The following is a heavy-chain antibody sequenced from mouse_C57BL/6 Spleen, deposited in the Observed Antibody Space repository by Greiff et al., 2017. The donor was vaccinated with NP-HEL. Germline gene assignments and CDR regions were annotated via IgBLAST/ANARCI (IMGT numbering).Heavy chain of an antibody. CDR1: GYTFTSYW. CDR2: IDPSDSYT. Sequence: QVQLQQPGAELVKPGASVKLSCKASGYTFTSYWMQWVKQRPGQGLEWIGEIDPSDSYTNYNQKFKGKATLTVDTSSSTAYMQLSSLTSEDSAVYYCASGVLRRFAYWGQGTLVTVSA. D-gene: IGHD1-2*01. V-gene: IGHV1-50*01. J-gene: IGHJ3*01. CDR3: ASGVLRRFAY.